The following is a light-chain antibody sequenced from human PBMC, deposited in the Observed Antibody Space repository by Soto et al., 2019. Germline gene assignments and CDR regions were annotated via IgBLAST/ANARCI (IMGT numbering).Light chain of an antibody. J-gene: IGKJ1*01. CDR3: QQYGGSSWT. Sequence: EIVMTQSPATLSVSPGERATLSCRASQSVRRSLAWYQQKPGQTPRLLIYDASTGATGIPARFSGSGSGTEFTLTISRLEPEDFAVYYCQQYGGSSWTFGQGTKVEIK. CDR1: QSVRRS. V-gene: IGKV3-15*01. CDR2: DAS.